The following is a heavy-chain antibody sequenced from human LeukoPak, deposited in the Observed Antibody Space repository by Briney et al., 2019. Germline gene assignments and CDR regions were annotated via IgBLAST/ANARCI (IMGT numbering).Heavy chain of an antibody. CDR3: ARQGVGATDC. CDR1: GGSISSGGYS. Sequence: SETLSLTCAVSGGSISSGGYSWSWIRQPPRKGLEWIGYIYHSGSTYYNPSLESRVTISVDTSKNQFSLRLISVTAVDTAVYYCARQGVGATDCWGQGTLVTVSS. D-gene: IGHD1-26*01. J-gene: IGHJ4*02. CDR2: IYHSGST. V-gene: IGHV4-30-2*03.